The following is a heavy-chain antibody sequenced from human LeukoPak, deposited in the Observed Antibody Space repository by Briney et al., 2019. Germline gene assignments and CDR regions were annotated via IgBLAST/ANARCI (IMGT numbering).Heavy chain of an antibody. Sequence: SVKVSCKASGGTFSSYAISWVRQAPGQGLEWMGGIIPIFGTANYAQKFQGRVTITADESTSTAYMELSSLRSEDTAVYYCARTLLWFGEPPGFYFDYWGQGTLVTVSS. CDR2: IIPIFGTA. CDR3: ARTLLWFGEPPGFYFDY. V-gene: IGHV1-69*13. CDR1: GGTFSSYA. D-gene: IGHD3-10*01. J-gene: IGHJ4*02.